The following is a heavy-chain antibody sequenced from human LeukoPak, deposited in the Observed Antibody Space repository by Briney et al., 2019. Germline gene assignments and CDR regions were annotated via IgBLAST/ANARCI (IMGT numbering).Heavy chain of an antibody. CDR1: GLTFSAYW. V-gene: IGHV3-7*01. CDR2: IKTDGSQT. Sequence: PGGSLRLSCEASGLTFSAYWMNWVRQGPGKGLEWVAHIKTDGSQTDYVDSVKGRFTISRDNAKNSLYLQMNSLRPEDTAVYYCARETQWRLDVWGQGTTVTVSS. J-gene: IGHJ6*02. D-gene: IGHD6-19*01. CDR3: ARETQWRLDV.